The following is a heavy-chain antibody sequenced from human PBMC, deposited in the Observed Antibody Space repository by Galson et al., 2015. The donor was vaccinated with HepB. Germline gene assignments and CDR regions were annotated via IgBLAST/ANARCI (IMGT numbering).Heavy chain of an antibody. CDR2: ISSSSSYI. CDR1: GFTFSSYS. Sequence: SLRLSCAASGFTFSSYSMNWVRQAPGKGLEWVSSISSSSSYIYYADSVKGRFTISRDNAKNSLYLQMNSLRAEDTAVYYCASPHYYDSSGYYFAGWGQGTLVTVSS. D-gene: IGHD3-22*01. V-gene: IGHV3-21*01. J-gene: IGHJ4*02. CDR3: ASPHYYDSSGYYFAG.